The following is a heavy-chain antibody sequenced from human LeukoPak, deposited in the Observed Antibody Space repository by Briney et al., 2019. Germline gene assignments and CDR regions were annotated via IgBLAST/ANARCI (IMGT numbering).Heavy chain of an antibody. J-gene: IGHJ6*02. CDR1: GFTFSSYS. V-gene: IGHV3-21*01. CDR2: ISSNSSYI. Sequence: GGSLRLSCAASGFTFSSYSMNWVRQAPGKGLEWVSFISSNSSYIYYADSVKGRFTISRDNAKNSLYLQMNSLRAEDTAVYYCARDLNYYGSGSYYNPPYYYGMDVWGQGTTVTVSS. CDR3: ARDLNYYGSGSYYNPPYYYGMDV. D-gene: IGHD3-10*01.